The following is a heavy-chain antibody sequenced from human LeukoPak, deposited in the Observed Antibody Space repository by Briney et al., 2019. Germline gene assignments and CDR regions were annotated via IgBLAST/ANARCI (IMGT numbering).Heavy chain of an antibody. D-gene: IGHD6-19*01. CDR2: TYYRSKWYN. Sequence: SQTLSLTCAISGDSVSSNSAAWNWIRQSPSRGLEWLGRTYYRSKWYNDYAVSVKSRITINPDTSKNQFSLQLNSVTPEDTAVYYCARGGVEQWLVSTPFDYWGQGALVTVSS. V-gene: IGHV6-1*01. CDR1: GDSVSSNSAA. CDR3: ARGGVEQWLVSTPFDY. J-gene: IGHJ4*02.